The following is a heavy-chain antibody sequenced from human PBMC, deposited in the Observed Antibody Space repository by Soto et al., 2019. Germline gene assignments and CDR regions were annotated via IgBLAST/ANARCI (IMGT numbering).Heavy chain of an antibody. CDR2: IYYSGST. Sequence: QVQLQESGPGLVKPSQTLSLTCTVSGGSISSGGYYWSWIRQHPGKGLEWIGYIYYSGSTYYNPSLKGRVTISVDTSKNQFSLKLSSVTAADTAVYYCARGRYYDSSGYRYFDYWGQGTLVTVSS. CDR3: ARGRYYDSSGYRYFDY. J-gene: IGHJ4*02. CDR1: GGSISSGGYY. D-gene: IGHD3-22*01. V-gene: IGHV4-31*03.